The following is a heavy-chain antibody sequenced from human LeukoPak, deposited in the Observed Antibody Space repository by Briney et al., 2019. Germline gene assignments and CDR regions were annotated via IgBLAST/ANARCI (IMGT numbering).Heavy chain of an antibody. CDR3: TTDRLYRFAAAPGTYGMDV. CDR2: IKSKTDGGTT. D-gene: IGHD6-13*01. Sequence: GGSLRLSCAASGFTFSNAWMSWVRQAPGKGLEWVGRIKSKTDGGTTDYAAPVKGRFTISRDDSKNTLYLQMNSLKTEDTAVYYCTTDRLYRFAAAPGTYGMDVWGQGTTVTVSS. CDR1: GFTFSNAW. J-gene: IGHJ6*02. V-gene: IGHV3-15*01.